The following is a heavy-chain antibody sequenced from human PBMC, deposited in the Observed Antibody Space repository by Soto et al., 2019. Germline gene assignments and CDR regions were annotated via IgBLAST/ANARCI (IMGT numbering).Heavy chain of an antibody. D-gene: IGHD6-13*01. J-gene: IGHJ5*02. V-gene: IGHV4-30-4*01. CDR2: IYYSGST. CDR3: ARLIAAAGTGWFDP. Sequence: SETLSLTCTVSGGSISSGDYYWSWIRQPPGKGLEWIGYIYYSGSTYYNPSRKSRVTISVDTSKNQFSLKLSFVTAADTAVYYCARLIAAAGTGWFDPWGQGTLVTVSS. CDR1: GGSISSGDYY.